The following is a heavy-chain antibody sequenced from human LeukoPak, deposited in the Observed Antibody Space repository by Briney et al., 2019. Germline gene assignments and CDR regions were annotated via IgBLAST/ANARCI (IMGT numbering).Heavy chain of an antibody. V-gene: IGHV3-7*01. CDR1: GFNFKTYW. D-gene: IGHD1-26*01. J-gene: IGHJ5*02. CDR2: INQEGSEK. CDR3: ARFGATHSGSYNP. Sequence: GGSLRLSCAASGFNFKTYWMTWVRQAPGKGLEPVAKINQEGSEKHYVDSVQGRFTISRDNSDSSLYLQMNSLRVDDTAIYYCARFGATHSGSYNPWGQGTLVTVSS.